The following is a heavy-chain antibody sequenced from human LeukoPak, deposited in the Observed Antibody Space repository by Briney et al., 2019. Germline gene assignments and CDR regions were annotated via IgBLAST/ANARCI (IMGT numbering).Heavy chain of an antibody. J-gene: IGHJ4*02. Sequence: GGSLRLSCAASGFTFRSYAMSWVRQAPGKGLEWVSAISGSGGSTYYADSVKGRFTISRDNSKNTLYLQMNSLRAEDTAVYYCANLGGVGATWSYFDYWGQGTLVTVSS. CDR2: ISGSGGST. D-gene: IGHD1-26*01. CDR3: ANLGGVGATWSYFDY. CDR1: GFTFRSYA. V-gene: IGHV3-23*01.